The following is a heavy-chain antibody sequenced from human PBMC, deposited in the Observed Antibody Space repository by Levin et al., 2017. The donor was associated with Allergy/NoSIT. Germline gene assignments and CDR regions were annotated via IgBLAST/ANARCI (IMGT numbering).Heavy chain of an antibody. V-gene: IGHV3-23*01. J-gene: IGHJ4*02. CDR1: AFSFSSYA. CDR3: AKEGSGGSYGIY. D-gene: IGHD1-26*01. Sequence: ETLSLTCAASAFSFSSYAMSWVRQAPGKGLEWVSAISGSGGRTYYADSVKGRFTISRDNSKNTLFLQMNSLRAEDTAVYYCAKEGSGGSYGIYWGQGTLVTVSS. CDR2: ISGSGGRT.